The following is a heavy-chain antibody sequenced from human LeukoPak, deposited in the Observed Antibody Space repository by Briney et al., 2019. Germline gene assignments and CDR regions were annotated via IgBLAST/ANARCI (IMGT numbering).Heavy chain of an antibody. CDR1: GFTVNSHA. Sequence: GGSLRLSCAASGFTVNSHAMRWVRQSPGKGLDWVAAISFDGGTSFHGDPVKGRYTISRDNSKNTLYLQMNSLRAEDTAVYYCARDVPSSGTVGTIDIWGQGTMVTVSS. CDR2: ISFDGGTS. J-gene: IGHJ3*02. CDR3: ARDVPSSGTVGTIDI. V-gene: IGHV3-30*04. D-gene: IGHD6-19*01.